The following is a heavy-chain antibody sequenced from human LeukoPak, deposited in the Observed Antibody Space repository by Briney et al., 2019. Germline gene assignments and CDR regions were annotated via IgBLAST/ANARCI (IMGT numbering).Heavy chain of an antibody. D-gene: IGHD3-10*01. J-gene: IGHJ4*02. CDR2: MNPNSGNT. CDR3: AKALHYYGSGSYYNV. V-gene: IGHV1-8*01. Sequence: ASVKVSCEASGYTFTSYDINWVRQATGQGLEWMGWMNPNSGNTGYAQKFQGRVTMTRNTSISTAYMELSSLRSEDTAVYYCAKALHYYGSGSYYNVWGQGTLSPSPQ. CDR1: GYTFTSYD.